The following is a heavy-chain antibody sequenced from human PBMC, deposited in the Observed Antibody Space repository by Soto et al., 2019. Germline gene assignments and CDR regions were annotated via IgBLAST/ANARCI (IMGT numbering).Heavy chain of an antibody. J-gene: IGHJ4*02. D-gene: IGHD3-10*01. CDR3: ARDLDTPHERVFDY. CDR2: ISGSSRTI. Sequence: SGGSLRLSCAASGFVFSRYSMNWVRQAPGRGLEWLSYISGSSRTIYYADSVKGRFTISRDDARNSLYLQMNSLRDEDTAIYYCARDLDTPHERVFDYWGQGTIVTVYS. V-gene: IGHV3-48*02. CDR1: GFVFSRYS.